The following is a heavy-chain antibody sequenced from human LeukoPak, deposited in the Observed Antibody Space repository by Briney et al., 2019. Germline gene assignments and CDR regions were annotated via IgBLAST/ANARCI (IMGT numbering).Heavy chain of an antibody. CDR2: ISPDGSES. D-gene: IGHD7-27*01. CDR3: ARDMWGSFDY. V-gene: IGHV3-74*01. J-gene: IGHJ4*02. CDR1: GFSFSNFW. Sequence: GGSLRLSCAASGFSFSNFWMHWGRQAPGEGLVWVSRISPDGSESTYADSVKGRFTISRDNAKNTLYLQLSSLRAEDTAVYYCARDMWGSFDYWGQGALVTVSS.